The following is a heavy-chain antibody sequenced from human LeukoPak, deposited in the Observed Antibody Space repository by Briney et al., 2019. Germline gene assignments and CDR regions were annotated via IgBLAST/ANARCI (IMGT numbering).Heavy chain of an antibody. Sequence: SETLSLTCTVSGGSISGYFWSWIRQPAGKGLEWIGRLYSSGSINYNPSLNSRVTMSLDTSNNHLSLNLSSVTAADTAVYYCAREPTSGREPTSGRPLDYWGQGTLVTVSS. D-gene: IGHD5-12*01. CDR1: GGSISGYF. V-gene: IGHV4-4*07. CDR3: AREPTSGREPTSGRPLDY. CDR2: LYSSGSI. J-gene: IGHJ4*02.